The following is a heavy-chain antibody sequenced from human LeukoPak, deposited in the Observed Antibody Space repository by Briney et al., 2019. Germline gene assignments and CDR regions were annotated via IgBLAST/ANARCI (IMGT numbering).Heavy chain of an antibody. CDR3: ARDGGATGSDY. J-gene: IGHJ4*02. CDR1: GGSISSYY. Sequence: SETLSLTCTVSGGSISSYYWSWIRQPPGKGLEWIGYIYTSGSTNYNPSLKSRVTISVDTSKNQFSLKLSSVTAADTAVYYCARDGGATGSDYWGQGTLVTVSS. D-gene: IGHD1-26*01. V-gene: IGHV4-59*01. CDR2: IYTSGST.